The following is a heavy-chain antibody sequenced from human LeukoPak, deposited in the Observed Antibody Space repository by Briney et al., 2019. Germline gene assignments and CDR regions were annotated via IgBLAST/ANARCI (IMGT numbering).Heavy chain of an antibody. D-gene: IGHD1-26*01. J-gene: IGHJ4*02. CDR1: GFTFGSYG. CDR2: IWYDGSNK. Sequence: PGRSLRLSCAASGFTFGSYGMHWVRQAPGKGLEWVAVIWYDGSNKYYADSVKGRFTISRDNSKNTLYLQMNSLRAEDTAVYYCARDRERSCDYWGQGTLVTVSS. CDR3: ARDRERSCDY. V-gene: IGHV3-33*01.